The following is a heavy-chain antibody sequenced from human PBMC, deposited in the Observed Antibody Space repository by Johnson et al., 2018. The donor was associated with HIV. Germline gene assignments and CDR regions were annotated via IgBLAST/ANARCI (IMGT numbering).Heavy chain of an antibody. V-gene: IGHV3-7*05. Sequence: VQLMESGGGVVQPGRSLRLSCAASGFTFNSYWMSWVRQAPGKGLEWVANIKQDGSEKYYVDSVKGRFTISRDNAKNSLYLQMNSLRAEDTAVYYCARRDTYYYDSTPGAFDIWGQGTMVIVSS. CDR1: GFTFNSYW. J-gene: IGHJ3*02. D-gene: IGHD3-22*01. CDR2: IKQDGSEK. CDR3: ARRDTYYYDSTPGAFDI.